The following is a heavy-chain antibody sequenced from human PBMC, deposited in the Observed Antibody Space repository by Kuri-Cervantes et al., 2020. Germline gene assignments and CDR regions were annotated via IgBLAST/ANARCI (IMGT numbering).Heavy chain of an antibody. CDR2: IKQDGSEK. CDR1: GFTFSSYG. J-gene: IGHJ4*02. CDR3: AREVGEETRDTYYFDY. V-gene: IGHV3-7*01. Sequence: GESLKISCAASGFTFSSYGMHWVRQAPGKGLEWVANIKQDGSEKYYVDSVKGRFTISRDNAKNSLYLQMNSLRAEDTAVYYCAREVGEETRDTYYFDYWGQGTLVTVSS. D-gene: IGHD3-10*01.